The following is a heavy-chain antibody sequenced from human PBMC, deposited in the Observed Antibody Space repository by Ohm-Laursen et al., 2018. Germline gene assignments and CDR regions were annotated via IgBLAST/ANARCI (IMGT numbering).Heavy chain of an antibody. CDR2: IIPIFGTA. CDR1: GGTFSSYA. Sequence: ASSVKVSCKASGGTFSSYAISWVRQAPGQGLEWMGGIIPIFGTANYAQKFQGRVTITADESTSAAYMELSSLRSEDTAVYYCARVVRYYYDSSGYYDYWGQGTLVTVSS. CDR3: ARVVRYYYDSSGYYDY. D-gene: IGHD3-22*01. J-gene: IGHJ4*02. V-gene: IGHV1-69*01.